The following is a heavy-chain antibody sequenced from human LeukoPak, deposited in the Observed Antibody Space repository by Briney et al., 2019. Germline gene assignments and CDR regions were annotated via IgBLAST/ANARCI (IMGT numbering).Heavy chain of an antibody. V-gene: IGHV1-18*01. Sequence: ASVKVSCKASGYTFTSYGISWVRQAPGHGLEGMGWISAYNGNTNYAQKLQGRVTMTTDTSTSTAYMELRSLRSDDTAVYYCAREGRYSGSFRLGSWDYYYYMDVWGKGTAVTVSS. CDR1: GYTFTSYG. J-gene: IGHJ6*03. D-gene: IGHD1-26*01. CDR2: ISAYNGNT. CDR3: AREGRYSGSFRLGSWDYYYYMDV.